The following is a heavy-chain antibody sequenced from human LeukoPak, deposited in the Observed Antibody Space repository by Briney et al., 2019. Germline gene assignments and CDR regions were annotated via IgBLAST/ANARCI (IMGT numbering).Heavy chain of an antibody. V-gene: IGHV3-48*01. CDR1: GFTFSSYS. Sequence: PGGSLRLSCAASGFTFSSYSMNWVRQAPGRGLEWVSYISSSSSTIYYADSVKGRFTISRGNAKNSLYLQMNSLRAEDTAVYYCARVPHQLLALDYXGQGTLVTVSX. CDR3: ARVPHQLLALDY. D-gene: IGHD2-2*01. CDR2: ISSSSSTI. J-gene: IGHJ4*02.